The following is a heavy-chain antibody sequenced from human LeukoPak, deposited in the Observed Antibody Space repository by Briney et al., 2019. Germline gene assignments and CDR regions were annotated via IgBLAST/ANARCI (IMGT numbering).Heavy chain of an antibody. D-gene: IGHD3-10*01. J-gene: IGHJ6*03. CDR3: ARALRGVDTYYYYYYMDV. Sequence: ASVKVSCKASGYTFTGYYMHWVRQAPGQGLEWMGWINPNSGGTNYAQKFQGRVTMTRDTSISTAYMELSRLRSDDTAVYYCARALRGVDTYYYYYYMDVWGKGTTVTVSS. CDR2: INPNSGGT. V-gene: IGHV1-2*02. CDR1: GYTFTGYY.